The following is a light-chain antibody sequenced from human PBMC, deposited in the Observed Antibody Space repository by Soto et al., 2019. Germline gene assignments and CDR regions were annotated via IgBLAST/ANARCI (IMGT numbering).Light chain of an antibody. CDR2: TTN. Sequence: QSALTQPHSASGTPGQRVTISCSGSSSNIGTSFVHWFQQLPGTAPKLLISTTNQRPSGVPERFSGSKSGTSASLAISGLQSEDEADYYCAAWDDSLNGHVFGTGTKVTVL. CDR1: SSNIGTSF. CDR3: AAWDDSLNGHV. V-gene: IGLV1-44*01. J-gene: IGLJ1*01.